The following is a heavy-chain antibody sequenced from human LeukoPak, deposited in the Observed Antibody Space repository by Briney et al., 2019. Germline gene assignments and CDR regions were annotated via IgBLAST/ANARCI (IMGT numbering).Heavy chain of an antibody. J-gene: IGHJ3*02. D-gene: IGHD3-10*01. V-gene: IGHV4-59*02. CDR3: ARSDYYGSGSHTVFDAFDI. Sequence: PSETLSLTCTVSGASVNNYFWSWIRRPPGKGLEWIGYIDDSGNADYNPSLKSQVSISIAKSKNQFFLKLSSVTAADTAMYYCARSDYYGSGSHTVFDAFDIWGQGTRVTVSS. CDR1: GASVNNYF. CDR2: IDDSGNA.